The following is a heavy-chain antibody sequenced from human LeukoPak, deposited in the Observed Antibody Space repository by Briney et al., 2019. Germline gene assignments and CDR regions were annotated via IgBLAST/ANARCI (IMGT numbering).Heavy chain of an antibody. J-gene: IGHJ4*02. V-gene: IGHV3-11*01. CDR2: ISSSGSTI. CDR3: GFGRVSGSLLGY. CDR1: GFTFSDYY. Sequence: PGGSLRLSCAASGFTFSDYYTSTHPQTPRNRPDRVSYISSSGSTIYYADSVKGRFTISRDNAKNSLYLQMNSLRAEDTAVYYCGFGRVSGSLLGYWGQGTLVTVSS. D-gene: IGHD1-26*01.